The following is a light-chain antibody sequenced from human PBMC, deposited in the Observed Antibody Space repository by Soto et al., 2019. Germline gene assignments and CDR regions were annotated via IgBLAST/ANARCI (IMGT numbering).Light chain of an antibody. CDR3: QQSYTTPLT. CDR1: QSISSW. V-gene: IGKV1-39*01. J-gene: IGKJ4*01. Sequence: DIQMTQSPSTLSASVGDRVTITCRASQSISSWLAWYQQKPGKAPKLLIYASSSLQSGVPSRFSGSGSGTDFTLTISSLHLEDFATYYCQQSYTTPLTFGGGTKVDIK. CDR2: ASS.